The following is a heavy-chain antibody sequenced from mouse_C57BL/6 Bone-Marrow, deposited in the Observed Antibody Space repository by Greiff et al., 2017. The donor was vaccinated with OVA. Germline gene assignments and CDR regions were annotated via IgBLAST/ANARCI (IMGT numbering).Heavy chain of an antibody. D-gene: IGHD1-1*01. CDR1: GYTFTSYW. CDR2: IDPSDSYT. CDR3: ARDDYYGSSCGYFDV. J-gene: IGHJ1*03. V-gene: IGHV1-69*01. Sequence: QVQLQQPGAELVMPGASVKLSCKASGYTFTSYWMHWVKQRPGQGLEWIGEIDPSDSYTNYNQKFKGKSTLTVDKSSSTAYMQLNILTSEDSAVDYCARDDYYGSSCGYFDVWGTGTTVTVSS.